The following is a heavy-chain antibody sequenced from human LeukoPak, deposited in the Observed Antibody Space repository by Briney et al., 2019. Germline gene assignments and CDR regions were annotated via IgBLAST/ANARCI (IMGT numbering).Heavy chain of an antibody. Sequence: GRSLRLSCAASGFTFDDYAMHWVRQAPGKGLEWVSGISWNSGSIGYADSVKGRFTISRHNSKNTLYLQMNSLRAEDTAVYYCGACSGGSCYSRYFQHWGQGTLVTVSS. D-gene: IGHD2-15*01. CDR3: GACSGGSCYSRYFQH. CDR2: ISWNSGSI. CDR1: GFTFDDYA. V-gene: IGHV3-9*01. J-gene: IGHJ1*01.